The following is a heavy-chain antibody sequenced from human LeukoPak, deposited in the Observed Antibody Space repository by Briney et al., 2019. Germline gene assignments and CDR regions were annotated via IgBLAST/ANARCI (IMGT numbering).Heavy chain of an antibody. V-gene: IGHV5-51*01. CDR3: ARPIAAAGTDLGY. CDR2: IYTGDSDT. D-gene: IGHD6-13*01. CDR1: GYTFTSYF. J-gene: IGHJ4*02. Sequence: GESLKISCQASGYTFTSYFIGWVRQMPGKGLEWMGIIYTGDSDTRYSPSFQGQVTISVDKPITTAYLQWSSLKASDTAMYYCARPIAAAGTDLGYWGQGTLVTVSS.